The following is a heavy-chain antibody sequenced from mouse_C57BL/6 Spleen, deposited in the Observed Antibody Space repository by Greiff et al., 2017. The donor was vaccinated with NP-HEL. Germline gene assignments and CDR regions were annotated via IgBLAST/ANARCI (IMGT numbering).Heavy chain of an antibody. Sequence: VQLQQSGPELVKPGASVKISCKASGYAFSSSWMNWVKQRPGKGLEWIGRIYPGDGDTNYNGKFKGKATLTADKSSSTAYMQLSSLTSEDSAVYFCARWGYYDYPLAMDYWGQGTSVTVSS. V-gene: IGHV1-82*01. CDR1: GYAFSSSW. CDR2: IYPGDGDT. J-gene: IGHJ4*01. D-gene: IGHD2-4*01. CDR3: ARWGYYDYPLAMDY.